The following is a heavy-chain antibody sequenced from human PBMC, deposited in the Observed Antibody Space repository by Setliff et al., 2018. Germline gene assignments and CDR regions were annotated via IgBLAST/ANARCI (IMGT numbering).Heavy chain of an antibody. CDR2: IYTDGST. CDR1: GDSISGAKYY. V-gene: IGHV4-61*02. J-gene: IGHJ4*02. D-gene: IGHD2-15*01. CDR3: AKGDGGYPSDS. Sequence: PSETLSLTCTVSGDSISGAKYYWSWIRQSAGKGLECIGRIYTDGSTKYNPSLNSRVALSIDTSKNQFSLSLTSVTAADTAVYYCAKGDGGYPSDSWGQGILVTVSS.